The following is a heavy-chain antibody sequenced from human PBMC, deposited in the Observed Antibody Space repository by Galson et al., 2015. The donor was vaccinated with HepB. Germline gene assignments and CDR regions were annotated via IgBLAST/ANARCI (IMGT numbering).Heavy chain of an antibody. CDR3: AREAAGLGGYFDY. Sequence: SLRLSCASSGFTFGDYAVNWFRQAPGKGLEWIGFIRRNTYGATTEYAAPLKGRFSISRDDSKNIAHLQMNSLQTEDTAVYFCAREAAGLGGYFDYWGRRTQVTVSS. CDR2: IRRNTYGATT. V-gene: IGHV3-49*03. D-gene: IGHD6-13*01. CDR1: GFTFGDYA. J-gene: IGHJ4*02.